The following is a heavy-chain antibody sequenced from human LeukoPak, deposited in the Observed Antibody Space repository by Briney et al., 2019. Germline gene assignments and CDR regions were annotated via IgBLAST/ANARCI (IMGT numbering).Heavy chain of an antibody. CDR2: IIPIFGTA. CDR1: GGTFSSYA. J-gene: IGHJ5*02. CDR3: ASGSYTTGTTLEWSPNWFDP. V-gene: IGHV1-69*13. Sequence: ASVKVSCKASGGTFSSYAISWVRQAPGQGLEWMGGIIPIFGTANYAQKFQGRVTITADESTSTAYMELSSLRSEDTAVYYCASGSYTTGTTLEWSPNWFDPWGQGTLVTVSS. D-gene: IGHD1-1*01.